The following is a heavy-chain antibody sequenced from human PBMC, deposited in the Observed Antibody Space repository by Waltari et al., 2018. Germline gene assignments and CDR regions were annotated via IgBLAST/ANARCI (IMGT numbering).Heavy chain of an antibody. J-gene: IGHJ4*02. CDR2: IYSGGSST. CDR1: GFTFSSYA. CDR3: ARVRGSYFDY. Sequence: EVQLLESGGGLVQPGGSLRLSCAASGFTFSSYAMSWVRQAPGKGLEWVSVIYSGGSSTYYADSVKGRFTISRDNSKNTLYLQMNSLRAEDTAVYYCARVRGSYFDYWGQGTLVTVSS. V-gene: IGHV3-23*03.